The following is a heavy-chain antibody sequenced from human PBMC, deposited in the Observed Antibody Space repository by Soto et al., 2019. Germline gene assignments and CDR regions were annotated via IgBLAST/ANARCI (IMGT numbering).Heavy chain of an antibody. Sequence: QTRSEAGRGFTYSRYCMISVHQTPGKGLEWVANIKQDGSEKYYVDSVKGRFTISRDNAENSLYLQMNSLRAEDTAVYYCARDVVATTAAFDHWGQGTLVTVSS. V-gene: IGHV3-7*01. CDR3: ARDVVATTAAFDH. D-gene: IGHD5-12*01. CDR1: GFTYSRYC. CDR2: IKQDGSEK. J-gene: IGHJ4*02.